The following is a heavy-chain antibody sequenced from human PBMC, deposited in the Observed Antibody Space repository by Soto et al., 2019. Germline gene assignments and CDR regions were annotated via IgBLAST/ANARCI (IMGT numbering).Heavy chain of an antibody. CDR1: GFPFSIYW. J-gene: IGHJ6*02. V-gene: IGHV3-74*01. Sequence: GGSLRLSCAASGFPFSIYWMHWVRQAPGKGLVWVSRMNEDGGTTDYADSVKGRFTISRDNAKNTLYLQMNSLRVEDTAVYYCASDLEGREDVWGQGTTVTVSS. CDR3: ASDLEGREDV. CDR2: MNEDGGTT.